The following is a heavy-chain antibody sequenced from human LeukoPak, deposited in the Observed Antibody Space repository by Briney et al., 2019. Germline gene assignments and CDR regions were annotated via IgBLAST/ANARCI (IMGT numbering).Heavy chain of an antibody. CDR3: ARDPYGGNSELYYYYYGMDV. D-gene: IGHD4-23*01. V-gene: IGHV3-48*01. CDR2: ISSSSSTI. CDR1: GFTFSSYS. J-gene: IGHJ6*02. Sequence: GGSLRLSCAASGFTFSSYSMNWVRQAPGKGLEWVSYISSSSSTIYYADSVKGRFTISRDNAKNSLYLQMNSLRAEDTAVYYCARDPYGGNSELYYYYYGMDVWGQGTTVTVSS.